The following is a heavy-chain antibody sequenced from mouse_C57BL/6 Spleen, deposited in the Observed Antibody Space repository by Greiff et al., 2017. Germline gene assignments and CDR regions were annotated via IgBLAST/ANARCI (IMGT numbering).Heavy chain of an antibody. CDR2: IHPNSGST. CDR3: ARARGKDAMDY. Sequence: VQLQQPGAELVKPGASVKLSCKASGYTFTSYWMHWVKQRPGQGLEWIGMIHPNSGSTNYNEKFKSKATLTVDKSSSTAYMQLSSLTSEDSAVHYCARARGKDAMDYWGQGTSVTVSS. D-gene: IGHD2-1*01. V-gene: IGHV1-64*01. J-gene: IGHJ4*01. CDR1: GYTFTSYW.